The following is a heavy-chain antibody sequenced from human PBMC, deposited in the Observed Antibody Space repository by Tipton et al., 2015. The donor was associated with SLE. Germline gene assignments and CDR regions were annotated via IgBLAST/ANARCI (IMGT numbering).Heavy chain of an antibody. V-gene: IGHV4-34*01. J-gene: IGHJ2*01. CDR3: ARNKNWYFDL. CDR1: GGSFGDYY. CDR2: INHSGGT. Sequence: TLSLTCAVYGGSFGDYYWSWIRQPPEKGLEWIGEINHSGGTNYNPSLKSRVTISVDTSKNQFSLKLSSVTAADTAVYYCARNKNWYFDLWGRGTLVTVSS.